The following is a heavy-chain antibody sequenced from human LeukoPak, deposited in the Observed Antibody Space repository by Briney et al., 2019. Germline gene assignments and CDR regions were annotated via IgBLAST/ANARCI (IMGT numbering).Heavy chain of an antibody. V-gene: IGHV3-9*01. CDR2: ISWNSGSI. CDR3: ASTYCGGDCYFNAEYFQH. CDR1: GFTFDDYA. J-gene: IGHJ1*01. D-gene: IGHD2-21*02. Sequence: PGGSLRLSCAASGFTFDDYAMHWVRQAPGKGLEWVSGISWNSGSIGYADSVKGRFTISRDNAKNSLYLQMNSLRAEDTALYYCASTYCGGDCYFNAEYFQHWGQGTLVTVSS.